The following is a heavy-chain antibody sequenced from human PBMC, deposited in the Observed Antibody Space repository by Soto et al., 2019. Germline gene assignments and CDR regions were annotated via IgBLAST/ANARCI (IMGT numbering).Heavy chain of an antibody. CDR2: IKEDGSEE. CDR1: GFTFSTYW. Sequence: EVQLVESGGGLVQPGGSLRLSCAASGFTFSTYWMNWVRQAPGKGLQWVANIKEDGSEEYYVDSVKGRFTISRDNAKNSLYLDMNSLRGEDTAVYYCARDWGAPGRGSALGYYYHFGMDVWCQGTTVTVPS. V-gene: IGHV3-7*05. D-gene: IGHD3-16*01. CDR3: ARDWGAPGRGSALGYYYHFGMDV. J-gene: IGHJ6*02.